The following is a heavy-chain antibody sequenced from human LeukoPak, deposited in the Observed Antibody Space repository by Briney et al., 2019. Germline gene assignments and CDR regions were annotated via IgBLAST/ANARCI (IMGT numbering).Heavy chain of an antibody. CDR3: AKDFSDYYGSGSLGY. V-gene: IGHV3-53*01. D-gene: IGHD3-10*01. J-gene: IGHJ4*02. Sequence: PGGSLRLSCAASGFTVSTVYMTWVRQAPGKGLEWVSVIYGGHAAYYADSVKDRFTISRDNPKNTLNLQMNSLRAEDTAVYYCAKDFSDYYGSGSLGYWGQGTLVTVSS. CDR2: IYGGHAA. CDR1: GFTVSTVY.